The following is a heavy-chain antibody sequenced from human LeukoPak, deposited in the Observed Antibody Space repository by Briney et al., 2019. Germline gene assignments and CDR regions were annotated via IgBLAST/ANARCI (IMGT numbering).Heavy chain of an antibody. Sequence: GGSLRLSCAASGFAFSSYSMNWVRQAPGKGLEWVSSISSISSYIYYADSVKGRFTVSRDNAKNSLYLQMDSLRAEDTAVYYCARDPSGTYYPRVSGALDIWGQGTMVTVSS. D-gene: IGHD1-26*01. CDR3: ARDPSGTYYPRVSGALDI. CDR1: GFAFSSYS. CDR2: ISSISSYI. V-gene: IGHV3-21*01. J-gene: IGHJ3*02.